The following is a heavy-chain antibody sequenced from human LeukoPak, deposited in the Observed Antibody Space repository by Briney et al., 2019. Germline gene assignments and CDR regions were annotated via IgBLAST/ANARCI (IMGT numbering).Heavy chain of an antibody. CDR3: AKVSLRMGFDL. J-gene: IGHJ2*01. Sequence: GGSLRLSCAASGFTFSIYGMSWVRQPPGKGLEWVSGISGNGGLTYYADYVKGRFTTSRDDSTNTLYLQMNSLRAEDTAVYYCAKVSLRMGFDLWGRGTLVTVSS. V-gene: IGHV3-23*01. D-gene: IGHD1-14*01. CDR1: GFTFSIYG. CDR2: ISGNGGLT.